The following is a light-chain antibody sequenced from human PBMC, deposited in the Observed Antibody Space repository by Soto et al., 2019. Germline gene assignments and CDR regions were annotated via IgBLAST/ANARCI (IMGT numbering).Light chain of an antibody. CDR2: DAS. Sequence: EIVLTQSPATLSLSPGDRATLSCRASQSVSSYFAWYQQKAGQAPRLLIYDASNRATGIPARFSGSGSGTDFSLTISSLEPEDCAVYYCQQRSNWPPVFTFGPGTKVDIK. CDR3: QQRSNWPPVFT. J-gene: IGKJ3*01. V-gene: IGKV3-11*01. CDR1: QSVSSY.